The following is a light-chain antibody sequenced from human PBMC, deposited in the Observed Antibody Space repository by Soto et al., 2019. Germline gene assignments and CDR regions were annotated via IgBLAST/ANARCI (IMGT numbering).Light chain of an antibody. Sequence: EIILTQSPASLSVSPGERATLSCRASQSVNNNLACYQQKPGHAPRLLIYGASTRATGIPGRFRGSGSGTEFTLTHTSLQSEDFAVYFCQQYNNLPPDTFGEGTKLEIK. J-gene: IGKJ2*01. V-gene: IGKV3-15*01. CDR3: QQYNNLPPDT. CDR1: QSVNNN. CDR2: GAS.